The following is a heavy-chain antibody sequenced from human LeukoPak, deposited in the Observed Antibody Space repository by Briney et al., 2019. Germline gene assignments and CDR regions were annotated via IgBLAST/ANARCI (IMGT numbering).Heavy chain of an antibody. V-gene: IGHV1-69*05. CDR1: GGAFSSYA. Sequence: SVKVSXKASGGAFSSYAISWVRQAPGQGLEWMGRIIPIFGTANYAQKFQGRVTITTDESTSTAYMELSSLRSEDTAVYYCARIDPSSSDYWGQGTLVTVSS. CDR3: ARIDPSSSDY. J-gene: IGHJ4*02. D-gene: IGHD6-13*01. CDR2: IIPIFGTA.